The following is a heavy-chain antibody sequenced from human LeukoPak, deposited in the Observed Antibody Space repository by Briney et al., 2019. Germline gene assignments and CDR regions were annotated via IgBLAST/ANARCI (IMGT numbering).Heavy chain of an antibody. D-gene: IGHD4-23*01. Sequence: GGSLRLSCAASGFTFSSYNMKWVRQARGKGLEWVSSISSRSSYIFYADSVKGRFTISRDNAKKSLYLQMNSLRAEDTAVYYCASWVVTPIDYWGQGTLVTVSS. V-gene: IGHV3-21*01. CDR3: ASWVVTPIDY. CDR2: ISSRSSYI. J-gene: IGHJ4*02. CDR1: GFTFSSYN.